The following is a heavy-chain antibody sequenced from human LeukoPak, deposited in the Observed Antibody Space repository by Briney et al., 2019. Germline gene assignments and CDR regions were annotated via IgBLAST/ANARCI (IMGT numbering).Heavy chain of an antibody. V-gene: IGHV1-46*01. J-gene: IGHJ6*02. Sequence: ASVKVSCKASGYTFTNYYMHWVRQAPGQGLEWMGIINPGGGSTSYAQKLQGRVTMTTDTSTSTAYMELRSLRSDDTAVYYCARVSSSWYPDYYYYGMDVWGQGTTVTVSS. D-gene: IGHD6-13*01. CDR1: GYTFTNYY. CDR2: INPGGGST. CDR3: ARVSSSWYPDYYYYGMDV.